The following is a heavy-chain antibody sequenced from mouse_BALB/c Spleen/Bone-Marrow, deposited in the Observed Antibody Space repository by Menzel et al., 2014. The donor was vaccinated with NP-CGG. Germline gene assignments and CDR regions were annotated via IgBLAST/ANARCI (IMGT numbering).Heavy chain of an antibody. V-gene: IGHV6-6*01. J-gene: IGHJ3*01. D-gene: IGHD2-1*01. CDR2: IRSKPNNHAT. Sequence: EVKLMESGGGLVQPGGSMKLSCVASGFTFSDAWMDWVRRSPEKGLEWVAEIRSKPNNHATYYAESVRGRFTISRDDSKSSVYLQMNSLRAEDTGIYYCMDGNLFAYWGQGTLVTVSA. CDR3: MDGNLFAY. CDR1: GFTFSDAW.